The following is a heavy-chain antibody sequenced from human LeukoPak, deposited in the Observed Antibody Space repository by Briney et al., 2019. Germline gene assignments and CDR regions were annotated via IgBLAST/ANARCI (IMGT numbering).Heavy chain of an antibody. CDR3: ASSSDYYDSSGYPDY. D-gene: IGHD3-22*01. CDR2: IYPGDPDT. CDR1: GYSFTSYW. J-gene: IGHJ4*02. V-gene: IGHV5-51*01. Sequence: KRGESLKISCKGSGYSFTSYWIGWVRQLPGKGLEWMGIIYPGDPDTRYSPSFQGQVTISADKSISTAYLQWSSLKASDTAMYYCASSSDYYDSSGYPDYWGQGTLVTVSS.